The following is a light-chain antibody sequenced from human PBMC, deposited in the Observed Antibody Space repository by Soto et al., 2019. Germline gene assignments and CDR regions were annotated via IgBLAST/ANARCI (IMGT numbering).Light chain of an antibody. Sequence: QSVLTQPPSASGTPGQRVTISCSGSSSNIGSYNVNWYQQLPGTAPKLLIYRNNQRPSGGPDRFSGFKSGTSAALAISCLPCEDEADDYCADWDDSVNGGVFGGGTKVAVL. CDR3: ADWDDSVNGGV. CDR1: SSNIGSYN. J-gene: IGLJ3*02. CDR2: RNN. V-gene: IGLV1-44*01.